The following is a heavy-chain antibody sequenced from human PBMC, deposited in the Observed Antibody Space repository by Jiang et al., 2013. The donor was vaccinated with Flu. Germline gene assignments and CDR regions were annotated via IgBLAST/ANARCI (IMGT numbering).Heavy chain of an antibody. D-gene: IGHD3-3*01. V-gene: IGHV4-4*07. Sequence: LLKPSETLSLTCTVSGGSISSYYWSWIRQPAGKGLEWIGRIYTSGSTNYNPSLKSRVTMSVDTSKNQFSLKLSSVTAADTAVYYCAREPYDFWSGPFDYWGQGTLVTVSS. CDR2: IYTSGST. CDR3: AREPYDFWSGPFDY. CDR1: GGSISSYY. J-gene: IGHJ4*02.